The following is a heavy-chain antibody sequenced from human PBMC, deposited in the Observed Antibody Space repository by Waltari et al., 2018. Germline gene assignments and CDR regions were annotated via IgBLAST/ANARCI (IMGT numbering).Heavy chain of an antibody. Sequence: QVQLQQWGAGLLKPSETLSLTCAVYGGSFSGYYWSWIRQPPGKGLEWIGEINHSGSTNYNPSLKSRVTISVDTSKNQFSLKLSSVTAADTAVYYCARPVTSQNSYYMDVWGKGTTVTVSS. CDR1: GGSFSGYY. V-gene: IGHV4-34*01. CDR2: INHSGST. J-gene: IGHJ6*03. D-gene: IGHD2-2*01. CDR3: ARPVTSQNSYYMDV.